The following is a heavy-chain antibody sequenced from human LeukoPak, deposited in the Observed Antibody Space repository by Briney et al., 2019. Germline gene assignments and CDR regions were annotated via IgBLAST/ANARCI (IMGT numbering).Heavy chain of an antibody. CDR2: ISAYSGNT. Sequence: ASVKVSCKASGYTFTSYDISWVRQAPGQGLEWMGWISAYSGNTNYAQKLQGRVTMTTDTSTSTAYMELRSLRSDDTAVYYCAKVDYYDSSGYYSTGYYYYGVDVWGQGTTVTVSS. D-gene: IGHD3-22*01. CDR3: AKVDYYDSSGYYSTGYYYYGVDV. J-gene: IGHJ6*02. V-gene: IGHV1-18*01. CDR1: GYTFTSYD.